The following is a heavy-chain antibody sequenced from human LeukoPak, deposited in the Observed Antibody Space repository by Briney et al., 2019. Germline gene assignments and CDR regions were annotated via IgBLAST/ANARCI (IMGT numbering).Heavy chain of an antibody. J-gene: IGHJ5*02. D-gene: IGHD6-25*01. Sequence: SVKVSCKTSGFTFSSSTVQWVRQARGQRLEWLGWIGLGSGDAKYAQRVQERLTLTRDMSTNTAYMELSSLRSEDTAVYYCVAERYSDGCCWFDPWGQGTLVTVSS. CDR1: GFTFSSST. V-gene: IGHV1-58*01. CDR2: IGLGSGDA. CDR3: VAERYSDGCCWFDP.